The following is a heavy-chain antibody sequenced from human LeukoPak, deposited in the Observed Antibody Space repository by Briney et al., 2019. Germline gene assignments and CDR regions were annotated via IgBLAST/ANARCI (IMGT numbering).Heavy chain of an antibody. V-gene: IGHV1-69*06. CDR1: GGTFSSYA. D-gene: IGHD6-19*01. CDR2: IIPIFGTA. J-gene: IGHJ5*02. Sequence: SVKVSCKASGGTFSSYAISWVRQAPGQGLEWMGGIIPIFGTANYAQKFQGRVTITADKSTSTAYMELSSLRSEDTAVYYCARDGSGWYAWFDPWGQGTLVTVSS. CDR3: ARDGSGWYAWFDP.